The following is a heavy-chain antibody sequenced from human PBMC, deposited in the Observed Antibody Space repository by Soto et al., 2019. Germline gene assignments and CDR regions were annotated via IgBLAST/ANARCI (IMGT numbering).Heavy chain of an antibody. Sequence: PSETLSLTCTFSGGSISSGDSYWSWIRQPPGKGLEWIGYIYYTGSTYYSPSLKSRLTISINTSKNQFSLKLNSVTAADTAVYYCASVTRYCSGGGCTPNWFDPWGQGTLVTVSS. CDR1: GGSISSGDSY. CDR3: ASVTRYCSGGGCTPNWFDP. V-gene: IGHV4-30-4*01. D-gene: IGHD2-15*01. CDR2: IYYTGST. J-gene: IGHJ5*02.